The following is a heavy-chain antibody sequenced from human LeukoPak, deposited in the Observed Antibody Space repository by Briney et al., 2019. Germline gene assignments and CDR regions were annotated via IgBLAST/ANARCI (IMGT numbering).Heavy chain of an antibody. CDR1: GYTLNELS. J-gene: IGHJ5*02. Sequence: ASVKVSCKVSGYTLNELSIHWVRQAAGKGLGWMGGFDSDYGETVYAQKFQGRVTMAEDTSTDTAYMELSSLRSEDTAVYYCAPLDFWVPSTWGQGTLVTVSS. V-gene: IGHV1-24*01. D-gene: IGHD3-3*01. CDR3: APLDFWVPST. CDR2: FDSDYGET.